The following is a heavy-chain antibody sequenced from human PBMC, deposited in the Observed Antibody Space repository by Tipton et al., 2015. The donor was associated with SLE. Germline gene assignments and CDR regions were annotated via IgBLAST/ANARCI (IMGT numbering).Heavy chain of an antibody. Sequence: TLSLTCTVSGDSVTSYFWSWIRQPPGKGLEWIGYVYYSGGTSYNPSLKSRAAMSVDASKSQFSLKLTSVTAADTGVYYCARDSPTVAGTFDSWGQGTLVIVSA. CDR1: GDSVTSYF. V-gene: IGHV4-59*02. CDR3: ARDSPTVAGTFDS. J-gene: IGHJ4*02. D-gene: IGHD6-19*01. CDR2: VYYSGGT.